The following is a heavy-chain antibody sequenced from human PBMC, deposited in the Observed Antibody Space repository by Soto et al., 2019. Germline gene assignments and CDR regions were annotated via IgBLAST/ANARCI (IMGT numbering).Heavy chain of an antibody. Sequence: GGSLRLSCTASGFTFSSYAMHWVRQAPGKGLEWVAVISYDGSNKYYADSVKGRFTISRDNSKNTLYLQMNSLRAEDTAVYYCARDMVRGDWYYYYGMDVWGQVTTVTVSS. J-gene: IGHJ6*02. D-gene: IGHD3-10*01. CDR3: ARDMVRGDWYYYYGMDV. CDR2: ISYDGSNK. CDR1: GFTFSSYA. V-gene: IGHV3-30-3*01.